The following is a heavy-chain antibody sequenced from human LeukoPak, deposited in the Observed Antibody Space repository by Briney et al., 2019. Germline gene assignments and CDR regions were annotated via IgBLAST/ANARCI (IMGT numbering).Heavy chain of an antibody. Sequence: GGSLRLSCAASGFTFSSYAMHWVRQAPGKGLEWVAVISYDGSNKYYADSVKGRFTISRDNSKNTLYLQMNSLRAEDTAVYYCASQREYYDFWSGYFDYWGQGTLVTVSS. CDR1: GFTFSSYA. D-gene: IGHD3-3*01. CDR2: ISYDGSNK. V-gene: IGHV3-30-3*01. J-gene: IGHJ4*02. CDR3: ASQREYYDFWSGYFDY.